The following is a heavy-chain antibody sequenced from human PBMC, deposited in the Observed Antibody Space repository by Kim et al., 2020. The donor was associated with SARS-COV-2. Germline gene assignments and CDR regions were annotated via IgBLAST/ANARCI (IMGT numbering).Heavy chain of an antibody. V-gene: IGHV4-34*01. J-gene: IGHJ4*02. D-gene: IGHD6-13*01. Sequence: PSLKSRVTRSVDPSKNQFSLKLSSVTAADTAVYYCAPGVAAAGPPAFDYWGQGTLVTVSS. CDR3: APGVAAAGPPAFDY.